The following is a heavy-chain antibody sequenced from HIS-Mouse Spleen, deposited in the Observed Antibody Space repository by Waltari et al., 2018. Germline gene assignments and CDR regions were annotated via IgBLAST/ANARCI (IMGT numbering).Heavy chain of an antibody. CDR1: GFTFSSYA. Sequence: QVQLVESGGGVVQPGRSLRLSCAASGFTFSSYAIHWVRQAPGKGLEWVAVRSYDESNKSNADSVKGRFTIARDNSKTTLYLQMNSLRAEDTAVYYCARGSALYDSSGYTDYWGQGTLVTVSS. V-gene: IGHV3-30-3*01. CDR2: RSYDESNK. CDR3: ARGSALYDSSGYTDY. J-gene: IGHJ4*02. D-gene: IGHD3-22*01.